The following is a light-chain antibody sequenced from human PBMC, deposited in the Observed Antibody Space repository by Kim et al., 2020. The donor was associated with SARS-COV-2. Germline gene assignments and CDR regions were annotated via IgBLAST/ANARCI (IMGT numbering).Light chain of an antibody. V-gene: IGKV1-8*01. CDR1: QCISYY. CDR3: QQYYSYPRT. Sequence: ASTGERVTITCRASQCISYYLAWYQQKPGQAPKLLIYAASTMQSGVPSRFSGSGSGTDFTLTISCLQSEDFATYYCQQYYSYPRTFGQGTKVDIK. CDR2: AAS. J-gene: IGKJ1*01.